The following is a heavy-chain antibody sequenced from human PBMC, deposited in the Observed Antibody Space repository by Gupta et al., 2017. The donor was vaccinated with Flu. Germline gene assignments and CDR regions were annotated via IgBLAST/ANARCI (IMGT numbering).Heavy chain of an antibody. CDR1: GDTFSNYG. V-gene: IGHV1-69*01. CDR3: ATGEREIPYYYFYMDV. D-gene: IGHD3-10*01. CDR2: IIPIFGTP. Sequence: QLQLVQSGTEVKKPGSSVKVSCKASGDTFSNYGFNWVRQAPGQGLEWMGVIIPIFGTPNYAQKFQDRVTITVDESTSTAYMELSSLRSEDTAVYYCATGEREIPYYYFYMDVWGKGTTVTVSS. J-gene: IGHJ6*03.